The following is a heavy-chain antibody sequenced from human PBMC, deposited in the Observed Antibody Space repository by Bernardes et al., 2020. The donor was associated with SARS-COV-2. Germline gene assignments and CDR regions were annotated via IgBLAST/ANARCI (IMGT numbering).Heavy chain of an antibody. CDR2: IDSDGSTT. J-gene: IGHJ4*02. CDR1: GFTFSTYW. D-gene: IGHD6-19*01. V-gene: IGHV3-74*01. CDR3: ARGALDGSGRYVVDW. Sequence: GSLRLSCEASGFTFSTYWMHWVRQAPGKGLRWVSRIDSDGSTTNYADSVKGRFTISRDNAKNTLFMQMNSLRADDTAVYFCARGALDGSGRYVVDWWGQGTLVTVSS.